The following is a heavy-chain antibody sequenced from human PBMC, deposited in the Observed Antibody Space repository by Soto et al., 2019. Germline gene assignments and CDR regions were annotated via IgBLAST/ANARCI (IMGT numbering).Heavy chain of an antibody. V-gene: IGHV1-18*01. J-gene: IGHJ4*02. CDR2: ISGYNGNT. CDR1: GYVFTSYG. CDR3: ARDFRSGSNYVPYYLDY. Sequence: VQLVQSGAEVKKPGASVKVSCKASGYVFTSYGLSWVRQAPGQGLEWMGWISGYNGNTKYAQKFQGRVTMTTDTSTSTDYMEVRSLRSDDTAVYYCARDFRSGSNYVPYYLDYWGQGTLVTVSS. D-gene: IGHD1-26*01.